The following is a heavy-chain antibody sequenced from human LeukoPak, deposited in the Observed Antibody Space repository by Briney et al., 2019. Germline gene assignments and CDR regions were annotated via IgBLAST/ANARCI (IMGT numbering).Heavy chain of an antibody. J-gene: IGHJ5*02. CDR1: GFTFSSYG. V-gene: IGHV3-30*18. D-gene: IGHD2-21*02. Sequence: GGSLRLSCAASGFTFSSYGIHWVRQAPGKGLEWVALISYDGSNEYYADSVKGRFTISRDNSKNTLYMQMNSLRAEDTAVYYCAKEAPYCGGDCYSSWFDPWGQGTLVTVSS. CDR3: AKEAPYCGGDCYSSWFDP. CDR2: ISYDGSNE.